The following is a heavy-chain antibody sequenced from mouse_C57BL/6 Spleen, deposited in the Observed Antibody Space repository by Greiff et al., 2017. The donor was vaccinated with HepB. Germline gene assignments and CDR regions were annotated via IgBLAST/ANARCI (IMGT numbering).Heavy chain of an antibody. Sequence: EVQLVESGGGLVKPGGSLKLSCAASGFTFSSYAMSWVRQTPEKRLEWVATISDGGSYTYYPDNVKGRFTISRDNAKNNLYLQMSHLKSEDTAMYYCARESNWERYFDVWGTGTTVTVSS. V-gene: IGHV5-4*01. D-gene: IGHD4-1*01. CDR2: ISDGGSYT. CDR3: ARESNWERYFDV. CDR1: GFTFSSYA. J-gene: IGHJ1*03.